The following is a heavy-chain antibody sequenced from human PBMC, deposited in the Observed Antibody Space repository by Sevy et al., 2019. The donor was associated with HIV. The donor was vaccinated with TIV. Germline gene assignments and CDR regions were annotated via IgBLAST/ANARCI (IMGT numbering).Heavy chain of an antibody. CDR2: ISSNSGYQ. D-gene: IGHD3-9*01. J-gene: IGHJ4*02. CDR1: GFTFNSYT. Sequence: GGSLRLSCAASGFTFNSYTMNWVRQAPGKGLEWVSSISSNSGYQYYADSVRGRCTISRDNAKNSLYLEMNSLRAEDTAVYYCAREGSDDDILTGYYDVYYFDYWGQGTLVIVSS. CDR3: AREGSDDDILTGYYDVYYFDY. V-gene: IGHV3-21*01.